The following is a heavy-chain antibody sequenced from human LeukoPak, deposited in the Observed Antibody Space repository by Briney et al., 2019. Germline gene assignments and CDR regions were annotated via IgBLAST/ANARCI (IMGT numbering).Heavy chain of an antibody. CDR3: AGRPTGYSSGYVY. Sequence: GGSLRLSCVVSGFTFSDYAMSWVRQAPEKGLDWVSVISGSAHKIRYADSVKGRFTISRDISENTVYLQMNNLRAEDTALYYCAGRPTGYSSGYVYWGQGALVTVSS. D-gene: IGHD5-18*01. CDR2: ISGSAHKI. CDR1: GFTFSDYA. V-gene: IGHV3-23*01. J-gene: IGHJ4*02.